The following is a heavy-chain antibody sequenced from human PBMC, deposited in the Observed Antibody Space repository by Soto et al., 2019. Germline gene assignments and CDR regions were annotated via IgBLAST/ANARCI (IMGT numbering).Heavy chain of an antibody. D-gene: IGHD3-22*01. CDR2: ISDSGST. CDR1: GGSISDGYY. Sequence: SETLSLTCTVSGGSISDGYYWSWFRQHPGKGLEWIGSISDSGSTSYNPSLKSRLTISVDTSKNQFSLNLRSVTTADTAVYYCARRDRSGFSYWLDTWGQGTLGTVSS. V-gene: IGHV4-31*03. CDR3: ARRDRSGFSYWLDT. J-gene: IGHJ5*02.